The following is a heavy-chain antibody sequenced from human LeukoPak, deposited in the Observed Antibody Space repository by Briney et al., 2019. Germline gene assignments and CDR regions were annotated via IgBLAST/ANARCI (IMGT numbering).Heavy chain of an antibody. V-gene: IGHV3-13*01. J-gene: IGHJ5*02. CDR2: IGTAGDT. D-gene: IGHD1-26*01. CDR1: GSTFSSYD. CDR3: ARGGSGSYFEDNWFDP. Sequence: TGGSLRLSCAASGSTFSSYDMHWVRQATGKGLEWVSAIGTAGDTYYPGSVKGRFTISRENAKNSLYLQMNSLRAEDTAVYYCARGGSGSYFEDNWFDPWGQGTLVTVSS.